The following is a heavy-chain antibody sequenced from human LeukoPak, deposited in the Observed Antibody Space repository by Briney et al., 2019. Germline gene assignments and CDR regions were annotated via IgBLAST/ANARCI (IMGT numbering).Heavy chain of an antibody. CDR3: AKDGTGCGGDCYSDY. V-gene: IGHV3-23*01. Sequence: GGSLRLSCAASGFTFTSYGMSWVRQAPGKGLEWVSAITYSGGNTYYADSVKGRFTISRDNSKNTLYLQMYSLRAEDTAVYYCAKDGTGCGGDCYSDYWGQGTLVTVSS. J-gene: IGHJ4*02. CDR2: ITYSGGNT. D-gene: IGHD2-21*02. CDR1: GFTFTSYG.